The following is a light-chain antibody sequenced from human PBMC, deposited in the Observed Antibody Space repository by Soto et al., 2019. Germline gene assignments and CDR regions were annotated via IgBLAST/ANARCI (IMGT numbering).Light chain of an antibody. Sequence: EIVMTQSPATLSVSPGERVTLSCRARQSVGSNLAWYQQKPGQAPRLLIYGASSRATGIPDRFSGSGSGTDFTLTISRLEPEDFALYYCQQYGGSPITFGQGTRLEIK. CDR1: QSVGSN. CDR2: GAS. CDR3: QQYGGSPIT. J-gene: IGKJ5*01. V-gene: IGKV3-20*01.